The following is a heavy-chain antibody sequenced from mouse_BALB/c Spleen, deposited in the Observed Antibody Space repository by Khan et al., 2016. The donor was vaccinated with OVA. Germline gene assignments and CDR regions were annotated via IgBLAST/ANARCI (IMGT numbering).Heavy chain of an antibody. CDR1: GYTFSSYY. Sequence: QVQLQQSGAELVKPGASVKLSCKASGYTFSSYYMYWVKQRPGQGLEWIGEINPNNGGTNFNEKFKSKAALTVDKSSTTAYMQLSSLTSEASAVYYCTRSGYGSFAYWGQGTLVTVST. CDR2: INPNNGGT. D-gene: IGHD2-2*01. CDR3: TRSGYGSFAY. V-gene: IGHV1S81*02. J-gene: IGHJ3*01.